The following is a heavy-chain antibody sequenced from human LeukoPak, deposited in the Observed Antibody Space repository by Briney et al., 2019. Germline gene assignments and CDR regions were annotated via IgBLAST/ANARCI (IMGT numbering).Heavy chain of an antibody. Sequence: SETLSLTCAVYGGSFSGYYWSWIRQPPGKGLEWIGEINHSGSTNYNPSLKSRVTMSVDTSKNQFSLKLSSVTAADTAVYYCARVYSSSSDWFDPWGQGTLVTVSS. CDR1: GGSFSGYY. CDR3: ARVYSSSSDWFDP. J-gene: IGHJ5*02. V-gene: IGHV4-34*01. D-gene: IGHD6-6*01. CDR2: INHSGST.